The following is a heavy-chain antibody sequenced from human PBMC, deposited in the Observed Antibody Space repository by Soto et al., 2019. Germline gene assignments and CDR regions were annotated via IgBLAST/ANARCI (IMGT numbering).Heavy chain of an antibody. V-gene: IGHV3-53*04. D-gene: IGHD3-9*01. CDR1: GFTVSSNY. CDR3: ARGIDPPLRYFVWSDYYYYMDV. CDR2: IYSGGST. Sequence: EVQLVESGGGLVQPGGSLRLSCAASGFTVSSNYMSWVRQAPGKGLEWVSVIYSGGSTYYADSVKGRFTISRHNSKNTLYLQMNSLRAEDTDVYYWARGIDPPLRYFVWSDYYYYMDVWGKGTTVTVSS. J-gene: IGHJ6*03.